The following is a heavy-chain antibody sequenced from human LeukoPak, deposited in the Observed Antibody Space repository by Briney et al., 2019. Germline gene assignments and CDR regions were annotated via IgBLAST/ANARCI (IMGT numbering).Heavy chain of an antibody. D-gene: IGHD1-26*01. V-gene: IGHV3-21*01. CDR1: GFTFSSYT. CDR3: AREGRGGSYHDPFDY. CDR2: ISSSSSYI. J-gene: IGHJ4*02. Sequence: GGSLRLSCAASGFTFSSYTMNWVRQAPGKGLEWVSSISSSSSYIYYADSVKGRFTISRDNAKNSLYLQMNSLRAEDTAVYYCAREGRGGSYHDPFDYWGQGTLVTVSS.